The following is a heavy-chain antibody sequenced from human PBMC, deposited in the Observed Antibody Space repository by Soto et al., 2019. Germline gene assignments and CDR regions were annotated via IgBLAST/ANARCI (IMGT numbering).Heavy chain of an antibody. D-gene: IGHD4-17*01. CDR2: ISSSSSYI. Sequence: GGSLRLSCAASGFTFSSYSMNWVRQAPGKGLEWVSSISSSSSYIYYADSVKGRFTISRDNAKNSLYLQMNSLRAEDTAVYYWARSWPRDYGDYVGDYYYYYMDVWGKGTTVTVSS. CDR3: ARSWPRDYGDYVGDYYYYYMDV. J-gene: IGHJ6*03. CDR1: GFTFSSYS. V-gene: IGHV3-21*01.